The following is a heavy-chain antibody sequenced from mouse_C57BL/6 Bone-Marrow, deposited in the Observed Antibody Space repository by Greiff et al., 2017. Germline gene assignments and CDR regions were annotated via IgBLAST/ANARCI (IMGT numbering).Heavy chain of an antibody. Sequence: EVQGVESGGGLVQSGRSLRLSCATSGFTFSDFYMEWVRQAPGKGLEWIAASRNKANDYTTEYSASVKGRFIVSRDTSQSILYLQMNALRAEDTAIYYCARDADGYDAHWYFDVWGTGTTVTVSS. CDR1: GFTFSDFY. D-gene: IGHD2-2*01. V-gene: IGHV7-1*01. CDR3: ARDADGYDAHWYFDV. CDR2: SRNKANDYTT. J-gene: IGHJ1*03.